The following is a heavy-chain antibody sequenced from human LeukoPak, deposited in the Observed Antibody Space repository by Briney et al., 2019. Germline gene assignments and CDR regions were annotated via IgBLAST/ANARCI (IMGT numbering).Heavy chain of an antibody. J-gene: IGHJ4*02. CDR1: GVSFSGYY. Sequence: PSETLSLTCAVYGVSFSGYYWSWVRQAPGKGLEWIGEINHNGSTNYNTSLKSRVTISVDTSKNQFSLKLSSVTAADTAVYYCARGRGTVTSKIDYWGQGTLSPSPQ. D-gene: IGHD4-17*01. CDR2: INHNGST. CDR3: ARGRGTVTSKIDY. V-gene: IGHV4-34*01.